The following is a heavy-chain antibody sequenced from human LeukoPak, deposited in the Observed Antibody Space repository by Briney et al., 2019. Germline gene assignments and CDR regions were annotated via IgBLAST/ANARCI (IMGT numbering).Heavy chain of an antibody. CDR1: GYTFTDYY. CDR2: INPHSGGT. D-gene: IGHD2-15*01. J-gene: IGHJ4*02. CDR3: AREGNGLLSKDLDY. Sequence: ASVKVSCKASGYTFTDYYIHWVRQAPGQGLEWMGYINPHSGGTSSPQKFQGRVTMTTDASISTAYMELSRLTSDDTAVYYCAREGNGLLSKDLDYWGQRTLVTVSS. V-gene: IGHV1-2*02.